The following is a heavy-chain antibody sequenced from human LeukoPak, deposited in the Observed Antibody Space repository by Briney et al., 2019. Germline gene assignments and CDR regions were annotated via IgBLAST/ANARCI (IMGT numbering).Heavy chain of an antibody. CDR1: GYTFTSYY. J-gene: IGHJ4*02. CDR3: ARSIYDSSGYVLFDY. CDR2: INPSGGST. Sequence: ASVKVSCKASGYTFTSYYMHWVRQAPGQGLEWMGIINPSGGSTSYAQKFQGRVTMTRDMSTSTVYMELSSLRSEDTAVYYCARSIYDSSGYVLFDYWGQGTLVTVSS. V-gene: IGHV1-46*01. D-gene: IGHD3-22*01.